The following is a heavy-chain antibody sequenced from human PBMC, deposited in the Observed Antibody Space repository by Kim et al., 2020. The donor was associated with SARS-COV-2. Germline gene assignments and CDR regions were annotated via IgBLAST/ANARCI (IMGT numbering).Heavy chain of an antibody. CDR2: IYSGGST. CDR3: ARDNGGYFWSGYYDYYGMDV. D-gene: IGHD3-3*01. CDR1: GFTVSSNY. V-gene: IGHV3-66*01. J-gene: IGHJ6*02. Sequence: GGSLRLSCAASGFTVSSNYMSWVRQAPGKGLEWVSVIYSGGSTYYADSVKGRFTISRDNSKNTLYLQMNSLRAEETAVYYCARDNGGYFWSGYYDYYGMDVWGQGTTITVSS.